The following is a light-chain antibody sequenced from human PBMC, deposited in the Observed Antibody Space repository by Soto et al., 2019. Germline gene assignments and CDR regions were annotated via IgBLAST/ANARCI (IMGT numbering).Light chain of an antibody. CDR2: EVS. Sequence: QSVLTQPASVSGSPGQSITISCSGTSSDIGAYNFVSWYHQHPGKAPKLMIYEVSNRPSGFSDRYSGAKSGNTASLTISGLQAEHEADYYCSSFRSGTTLFGTGTKVTVL. J-gene: IGLJ1*01. CDR1: SSDIGAYNF. V-gene: IGLV2-14*01. CDR3: SSFRSGTTL.